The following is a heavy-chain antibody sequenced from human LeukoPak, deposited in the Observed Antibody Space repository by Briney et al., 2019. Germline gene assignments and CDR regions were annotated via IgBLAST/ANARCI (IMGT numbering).Heavy chain of an antibody. V-gene: IGHV1-2*02. J-gene: IGHJ6*02. CDR2: ISPNSGGT. D-gene: IGHD4-17*01. CDR1: GYTFTGYY. Sequence: ASVKVSCKASGYTFTGYYMHWVRQAPGQGLEWMGWISPNSGGTNYAQKFQGRVTMTRDTSISTAYMELSRLRSDDTAVYYCAREITTVTKYYYYYGMDVWGQGTTVTVSS. CDR3: AREITTVTKYYYYYGMDV.